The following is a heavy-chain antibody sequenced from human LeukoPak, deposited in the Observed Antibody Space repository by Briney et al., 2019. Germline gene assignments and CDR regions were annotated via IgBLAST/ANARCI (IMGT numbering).Heavy chain of an antibody. CDR1: GFTFSSYA. D-gene: IGHD6-13*01. Sequence: PGGSLRLSCAASGFTFSSYAMSWVRQAPGKGLEWVSAISGSGGSTYYADSVKGRFTISRDNSKNTLYLQMNSLRAEDTAVYYCAKAGSSWYGGNWFDPWGQGTLVTVSS. J-gene: IGHJ5*02. CDR3: AKAGSSWYGGNWFDP. CDR2: ISGSGGST. V-gene: IGHV3-23*01.